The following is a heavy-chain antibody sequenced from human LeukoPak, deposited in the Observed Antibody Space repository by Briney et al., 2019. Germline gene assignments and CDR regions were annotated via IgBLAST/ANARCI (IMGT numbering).Heavy chain of an antibody. CDR1: GYTFTSYY. D-gene: IGHD1-7*01. CDR3: AKDTGNYRTRAFDI. Sequence: SCKASGYTFTSYYMHWVRQAPGKGLEWVSLIYSGGSTYYADSVKGRFTISRDNSKNTLYLQMNSLRAEDTALYYCAKDTGNYRTRAFDIWGQGTMVTVSS. V-gene: IGHV3-53*05. CDR2: IYSGGST. J-gene: IGHJ3*02.